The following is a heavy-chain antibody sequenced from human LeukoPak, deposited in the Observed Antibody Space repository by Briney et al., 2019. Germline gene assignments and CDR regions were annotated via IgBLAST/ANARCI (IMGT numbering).Heavy chain of an antibody. CDR3: ASEVYDFWSGSQIDGMDV. V-gene: IGHV4-31*03. CDR2: IYYSGST. D-gene: IGHD3-3*01. J-gene: IGHJ6*02. CDR1: GGSISSGGYY. Sequence: SETLSLTCTVSGGSISSGGYYWSWIRQHPGKGLEWIGYIYYSGSTYYNPSLKSRVTISVDTSKNQFSLKLSSVTAADTAVYYCASEVYDFWSGSQIDGMDVWGQGTTVTVSS.